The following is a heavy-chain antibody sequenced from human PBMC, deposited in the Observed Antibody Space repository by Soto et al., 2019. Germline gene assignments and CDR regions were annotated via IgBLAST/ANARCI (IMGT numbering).Heavy chain of an antibody. J-gene: IGHJ6*02. V-gene: IGHV1-46*03. Sequence: QVQLVQSGAEVKNPGASVKVSCKASGYTFTSKYIHWVRQAPGHGLEWMGLINPTGGSTTYAQNFQGRVTVTRDTSTSTVYMELSSLRSDDTAVYYCGRGYYGMDVWGQGTTVTVSS. D-gene: IGHD2-15*01. CDR2: INPTGGST. CDR1: GYTFTSKY. CDR3: GRGYYGMDV.